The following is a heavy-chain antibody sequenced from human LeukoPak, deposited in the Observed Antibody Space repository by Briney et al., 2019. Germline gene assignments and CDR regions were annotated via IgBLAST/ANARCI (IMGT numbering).Heavy chain of an antibody. V-gene: IGHV1-2*02. CDR1: GYTFTGYY. CDR3: ARDDRLAMVRGVIFLGY. Sequence: ASVKVSCKASGYTFTGYYMHWVRQAPGQGLEWMGWINPNSGGTNYAQKFQGRVTMTRDTSISTAYMELSRLRSDDTAVYYCARDDRLAMVRGVIFLGYWGQGTLVTVSS. J-gene: IGHJ4*02. D-gene: IGHD3-10*01. CDR2: INPNSGGT.